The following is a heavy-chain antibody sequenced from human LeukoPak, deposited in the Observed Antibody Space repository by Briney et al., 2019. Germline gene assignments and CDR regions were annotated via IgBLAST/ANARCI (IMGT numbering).Heavy chain of an antibody. Sequence: SETLSLTCTVSGGSISSYYWSWIRQPPGKGLEWIGSMYYSGSTNYNPSLKSRVTISVDTSKNQFSLKLSSVTTADTAVYYCARADLWFGDFWFDPWGQGTLVTVSS. CDR1: GGSISSYY. CDR3: ARADLWFGDFWFDP. J-gene: IGHJ5*02. V-gene: IGHV4-59*01. CDR2: MYYSGST. D-gene: IGHD3-10*01.